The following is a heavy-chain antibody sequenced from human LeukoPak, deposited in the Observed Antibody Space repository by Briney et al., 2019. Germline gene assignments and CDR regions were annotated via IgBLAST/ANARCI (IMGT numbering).Heavy chain of an antibody. Sequence: ASVKVSCKASGYTFTSYYMHWVRQAPGQGLEWMGWMNPNSGNTGYAQKFQGRVTMTRNTSISTAYMELSSLRSEDTAVYYCARSPSGDYEDYWGQGTLVTVSS. CDR1: GYTFTSYY. D-gene: IGHD4-17*01. J-gene: IGHJ4*02. CDR2: MNPNSGNT. CDR3: ARSPSGDYEDY. V-gene: IGHV1-8*02.